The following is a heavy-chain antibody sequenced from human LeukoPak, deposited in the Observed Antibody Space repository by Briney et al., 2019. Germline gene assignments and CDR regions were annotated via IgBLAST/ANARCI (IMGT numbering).Heavy chain of an antibody. CDR2: ISAYNGNT. V-gene: IGHV1-18*01. Sequence: ASVKVSCKASGYTFTSYGISWVRQAPGQGLEWMGWISAYNGNTNYAQKLQGRVTMTTDTSTSTAYMELRSLRSDDTAVYYCARDPGDVPAATKGGPGYWGQGTLVTVSS. J-gene: IGHJ4*02. CDR3: ARDPGDVPAATKGGPGY. D-gene: IGHD2-2*01. CDR1: GYTFTSYG.